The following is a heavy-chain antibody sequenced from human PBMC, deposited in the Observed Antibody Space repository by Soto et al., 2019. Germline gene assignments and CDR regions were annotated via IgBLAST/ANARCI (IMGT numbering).Heavy chain of an antibody. V-gene: IGHV3-30*18. D-gene: IGHD1-26*01. CDR1: GFTFSSYG. CDR2: ISYDGSNT. J-gene: IGHJ4*02. Sequence: PGGSLRLSCAASGFTFSSYGMHGVRQAPGKGLEWVAIISYDGSNTYYADSVKGRFTISRDNSKNTLYLQLNSLRAEDTSVYYCAKEGGLSGSYYISSSYYFDYWGQGTLVTVSS. CDR3: AKEGGLSGSYYISSSYYFDY.